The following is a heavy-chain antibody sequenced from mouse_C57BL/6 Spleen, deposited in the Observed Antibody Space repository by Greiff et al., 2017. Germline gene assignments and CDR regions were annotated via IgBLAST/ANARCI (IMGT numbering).Heavy chain of an antibody. CDR1: GYTFTSYW. CDR2: IHPTSGST. Sequence: QVQLKQPGAELVKPGASVKLSCKASGYTFTSYWMHWVKQRPGQGLEWIGMIHPTSGSTNYNEKFKSKATMTVDKSTSTAYMQLSSLTSEDSAVYYCARDWAGWGQGTTLTVSS. V-gene: IGHV1-64*01. CDR3: ARDWAG. J-gene: IGHJ2*01.